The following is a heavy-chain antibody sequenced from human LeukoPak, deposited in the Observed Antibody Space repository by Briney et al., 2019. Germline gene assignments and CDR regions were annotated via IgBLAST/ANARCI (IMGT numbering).Heavy chain of an antibody. CDR3: ARRRTYYYGSGSYSYFDY. CDR1: GGSSSGYY. Sequence: PSETLSLTCAVYGGSSSGYYWSWIRQPPGKGLEWIGEINHSGSTNYNPSLKSRVTISVDTSKNQFSLKLSSVTAADTAVYYCARRRTYYYGSGSYSYFDYWGQGTLVTVSS. V-gene: IGHV4-34*01. J-gene: IGHJ4*02. CDR2: INHSGST. D-gene: IGHD3-10*01.